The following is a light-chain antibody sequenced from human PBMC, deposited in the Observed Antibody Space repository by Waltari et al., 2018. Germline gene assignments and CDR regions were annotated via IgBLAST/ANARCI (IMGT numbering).Light chain of an antibody. Sequence: SYELTQPPPVSVSPGQPASIPRSGDKLGDQYACWYQQKPGQSPVLVIYQDSKRHSGIPERFSGSNSGNTATLTISGTQAMDEADYYCQAWDSSTVVFGGGTKLTVL. J-gene: IGLJ2*01. CDR1: KLGDQY. CDR3: QAWDSSTVV. V-gene: IGLV3-1*01. CDR2: QDS.